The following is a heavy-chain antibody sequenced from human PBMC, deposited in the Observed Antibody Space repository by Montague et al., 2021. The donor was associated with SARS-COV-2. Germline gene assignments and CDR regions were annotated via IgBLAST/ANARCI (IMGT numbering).Heavy chain of an antibody. Sequence: SETLSLTCAVYGGSFSGYYWKWIRQPPGKGLEWIGEINHSGSTNYNPSLKSRVTISVDTSKYQFSLKLSSVTAADTAVYYCVVVPLGPRGRGFDYWGQGTLVTVSS. CDR2: INHSGST. J-gene: IGHJ4*02. V-gene: IGHV4-34*01. CDR3: VVVPLGPRGRGFDY. CDR1: GGSFSGYY. D-gene: IGHD2-15*01.